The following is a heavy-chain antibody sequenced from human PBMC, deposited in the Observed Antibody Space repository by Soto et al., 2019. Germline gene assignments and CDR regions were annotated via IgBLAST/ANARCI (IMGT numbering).Heavy chain of an antibody. CDR2: IYWNDDK. J-gene: IGHJ5*02. Sequence: QITLKESGPTLVKPTQTLTLTCTFSGFSFSTSGVGVGWIRQPPGKALEWLALIYWNDDKRYSPSLKSRLTITKATSKNLVVLTMPNMDPVDTATYYCVSGSFPNWFDPWGQGTLVTVSS. D-gene: IGHD3-10*01. V-gene: IGHV2-5*01. CDR3: VSGSFPNWFDP. CDR1: GFSFSTSGVG.